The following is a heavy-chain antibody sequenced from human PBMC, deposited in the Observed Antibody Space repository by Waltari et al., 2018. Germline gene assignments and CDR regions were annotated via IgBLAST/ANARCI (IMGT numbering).Heavy chain of an antibody. J-gene: IGHJ4*02. CDR2: IYHEGTT. CDR1: NYAFNSGFH. CDR3: TRQVLGYCTSAACRRLES. Sequence: QVQLQDSGQGLLRASETLSVTCDVCNYAFNSGFHWGWVRQPPGTGLEWIATIYHEGTTFYNPSLKSRVTTSMDTSKNQFSLTLRSVTAADTAVYYCTRQVLGYCTSAACRRLESWGQGILVTVSS. V-gene: IGHV4-38-2*01. D-gene: IGHD2-2*03.